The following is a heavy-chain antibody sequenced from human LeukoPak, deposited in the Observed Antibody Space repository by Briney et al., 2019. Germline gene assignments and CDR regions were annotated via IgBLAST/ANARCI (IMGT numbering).Heavy chain of an antibody. CDR3: ARLPQRSDVLTSYANSFDY. Sequence: SETLSLTCTVSGGSISSSSYYWSWIRQPPGKGLEWIGEINHSGSTNYNPSLKSRVTISVDTSKNQFSLKLSSVTAADTAVFYCARLPQRSDVLTSYANSFDYWGQGTLVTVSS. CDR2: INHSGST. D-gene: IGHD3-9*01. CDR1: GGSISSSSYY. J-gene: IGHJ4*02. V-gene: IGHV4-39*01.